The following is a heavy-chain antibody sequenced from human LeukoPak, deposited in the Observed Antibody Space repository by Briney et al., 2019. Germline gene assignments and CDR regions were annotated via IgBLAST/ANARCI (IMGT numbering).Heavy chain of an antibody. D-gene: IGHD3-22*01. CDR1: GFTFDDYG. CDR3: ARDLDYYDSPHFDY. V-gene: IGHV3-20*04. J-gene: IGHJ4*02. Sequence: PGGSLRLSCAASGFTFDDYGMSWVRQAPGKGLDWVSGINWNGGSTGYADSVKGRFTISRDNAKNSLYLQMNSLRAEDTALYYCARDLDYYDSPHFDYWGQGTLVTVSS. CDR2: INWNGGST.